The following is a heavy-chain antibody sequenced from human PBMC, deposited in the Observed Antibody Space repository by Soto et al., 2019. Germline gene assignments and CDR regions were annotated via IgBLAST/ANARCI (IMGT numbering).Heavy chain of an antibody. CDR2: IIPIFGPA. CDR1: GCTFSSYP. CDR3: ARDANTRTDAFDI. V-gene: IGHV1-69*12. J-gene: IGHJ3*02. Sequence: QVQLVQSGAEVKKPGSSVKVSCKASGCTFSSYPISWVRQPPGQCLEWMGGIIPIFGPANYAQKFQGRVTIREDESTCTAYMELSSLSSENTAVYYCARDANTRTDAFDIWGQGTMVTVST.